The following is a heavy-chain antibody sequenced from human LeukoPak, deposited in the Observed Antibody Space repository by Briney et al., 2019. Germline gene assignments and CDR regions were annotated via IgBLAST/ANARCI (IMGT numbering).Heavy chain of an antibody. J-gene: IGHJ4*02. CDR3: ARDRPRGYSGYHPGVDY. V-gene: IGHV4-39*07. D-gene: IGHD5-12*01. CDR1: GASTSSHSFY. Sequence: SETLSLTCTVSGASTSSHSFYWGWLRQPPGKGLEWIGSIYYSGNTYYNPSLKSRVTISVDTSKNQFSLRLSSVTAADTAVYYCARDRPRGYSGYHPGVDYWGQGTLVTVSS. CDR2: IYYSGNT.